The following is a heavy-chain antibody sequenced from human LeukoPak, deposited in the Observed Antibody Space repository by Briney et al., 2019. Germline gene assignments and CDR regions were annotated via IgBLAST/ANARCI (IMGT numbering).Heavy chain of an antibody. CDR1: GGTFSSYA. J-gene: IGHJ4*02. CDR3: ARESYSSGYSIDY. D-gene: IGHD3-22*01. V-gene: IGHV1-69*05. CDR2: IIPIFGTA. Sequence: ASVKVSCKASGGTFSSYAISWVRQAPGQGLEWMGGIIPIFGTANYAQKFQGRVTITTDESTSTAYMELSSLRSEDSAVYYCARESYSSGYSIDYWGQGTLVTVSS.